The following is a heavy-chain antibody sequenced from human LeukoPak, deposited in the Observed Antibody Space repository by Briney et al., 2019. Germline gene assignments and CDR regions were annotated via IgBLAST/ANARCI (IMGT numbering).Heavy chain of an antibody. CDR3: ASETNWGSGAFDV. CDR1: GFMFSNYW. Sequence: GGSLRLSCAGSGFMFSNYWMTWVPQAPGKGRERGANIKEDGSEKYYVDSMKGRFTISRDNAKNSLYLQMNSLRAEGTAVYYCASETNWGSGAFDVWGQGTMVTVSS. CDR2: IKEDGSEK. V-gene: IGHV3-7*01. J-gene: IGHJ3*01. D-gene: IGHD7-27*01.